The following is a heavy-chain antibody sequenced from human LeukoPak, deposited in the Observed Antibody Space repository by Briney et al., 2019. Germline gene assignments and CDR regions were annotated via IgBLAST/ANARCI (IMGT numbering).Heavy chain of an antibody. D-gene: IGHD3-3*01. CDR1: GGSISSYY. CDR3: ARGRIRSYTPTRTCYYYYYMDV. V-gene: IGHV4-59*01. CDR2: INYSGSN. Sequence: SETLSLTCTVSGGSISSYYWSWIRQPPGKGLEWIGYINYSGSNYYNPSLRSRVTIPVDTYKNKFSLKLRYMTAADTAVYYCARGRIRSYTPTRTCYYYYYMDVWGKGTTVTVSS. J-gene: IGHJ6*03.